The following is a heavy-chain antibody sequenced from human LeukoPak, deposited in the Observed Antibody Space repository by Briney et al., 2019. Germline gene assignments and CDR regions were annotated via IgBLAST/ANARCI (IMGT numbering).Heavy chain of an antibody. CDR2: INPNSGGT. J-gene: IGHJ4*02. V-gene: IGHV1-2*06. CDR1: GYTFTGYY. CDR3: ARDHPGPLVVVPAAAFDY. Sequence: ASVKVSCKASGYTFTGYYMHWVRQAPGQGLEWMGRINPNSGGTNYAQKFQGRVTITADKSTSTAYMELSSLRSEDTAVYYCARDHPGPLVVVPAAAFDYWGQGTLVTVSS. D-gene: IGHD2-2*01.